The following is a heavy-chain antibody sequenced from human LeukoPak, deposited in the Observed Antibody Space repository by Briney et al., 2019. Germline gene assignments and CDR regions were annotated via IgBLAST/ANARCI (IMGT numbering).Heavy chain of an antibody. CDR2: IKQDGTER. Sequence: GESLRLSCAASGFTFTTYWMSWVRQAPGKGLEWVANIKQDGTERYYVDSVKGRFTISRDNAKNSLYLQMNSLRAEDTALYYCAKGDCSSTSCCFDYWGQGTLVTVSS. D-gene: IGHD2-2*01. V-gene: IGHV3-7*03. J-gene: IGHJ4*02. CDR1: GFTFTTYW. CDR3: AKGDCSSTSCCFDY.